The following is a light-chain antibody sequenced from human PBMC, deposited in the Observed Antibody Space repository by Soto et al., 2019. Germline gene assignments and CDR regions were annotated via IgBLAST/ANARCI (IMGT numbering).Light chain of an antibody. J-gene: IGKJ2*01. CDR2: GAS. CDR3: QQYNNWPRAYT. V-gene: IGKV3-15*01. Sequence: EIVMTQSPATLSVSPGERATLSCRASQSVSSNLAWYQQKPGQAPRLLIYGASTRATGIPARFSGSGSGTEFTLTISGLQSEDFAVYYCQQYNNWPRAYTFGQGTKLEIK. CDR1: QSVSSN.